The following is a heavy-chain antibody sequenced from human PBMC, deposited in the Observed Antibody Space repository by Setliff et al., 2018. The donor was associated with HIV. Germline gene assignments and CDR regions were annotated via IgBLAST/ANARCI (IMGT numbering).Heavy chain of an antibody. Sequence: SETLSLTCTVSGGSISSYYWSWIRQPAGKGLEWIGRIFSSGSTNYSPSLKSRVTISLDTSKNQFSLKLSSVTATDTAVYYCARDSDYYDSSGRHIRLFDYWGQGTLVTVS. V-gene: IGHV4-4*07. J-gene: IGHJ4*02. CDR2: IFSSGST. CDR1: GGSISSYY. CDR3: ARDSDYYDSSGRHIRLFDY. D-gene: IGHD3-22*01.